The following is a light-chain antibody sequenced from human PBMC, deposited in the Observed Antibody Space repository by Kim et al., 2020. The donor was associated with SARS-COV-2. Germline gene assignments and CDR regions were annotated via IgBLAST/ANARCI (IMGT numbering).Light chain of an antibody. Sequence: EVVMTQSPATLSLSPGERAALSCRASQSVSSTLAWYQQKPGQAPRLLIYDAATRASGIPARFIGGGAGTEFTPLIFRLQSEDFALYYCKQYSDRPPITFGQGTPLEIK. V-gene: IGKV3-15*01. CDR3: KQYSDRPPIT. CDR1: QSVSST. CDR2: DAA. J-gene: IGKJ5*01.